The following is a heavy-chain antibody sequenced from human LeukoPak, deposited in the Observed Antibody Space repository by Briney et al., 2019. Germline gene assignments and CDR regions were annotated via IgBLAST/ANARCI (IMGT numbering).Heavy chain of an antibody. CDR1: GGSFSGYY. CDR3: ARADSRYDLIDY. CDR2: INHSGST. D-gene: IGHD2-15*01. Sequence: SETLSLTCAVYGGSFSGYYWSWIRQPPGKGLEWIGEINHSGSTNYNPSLKSRVTISVDTSKNQFSLKLSSVTAADTAVYYCARADSRYDLIDYWGQGTLVTVSS. V-gene: IGHV4-34*01. J-gene: IGHJ4*02.